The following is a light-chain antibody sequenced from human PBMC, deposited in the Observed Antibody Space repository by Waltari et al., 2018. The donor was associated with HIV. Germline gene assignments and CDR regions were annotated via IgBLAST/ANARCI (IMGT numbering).Light chain of an antibody. J-gene: IGLJ2*01. CDR3: CAYAGSTTDVI. Sequence: QSALTQPASVSGSPGQSITISCTGTSSDVGGYNLVSWYQQHPGKAPKLMIYEVSKRPSWVANRFSGSKSGNTASRTISGLQAEDEADYYCCAYAGSTTDVIFGGGTKLTVL. CDR1: SSDVGGYNL. CDR2: EVS. V-gene: IGLV2-23*02.